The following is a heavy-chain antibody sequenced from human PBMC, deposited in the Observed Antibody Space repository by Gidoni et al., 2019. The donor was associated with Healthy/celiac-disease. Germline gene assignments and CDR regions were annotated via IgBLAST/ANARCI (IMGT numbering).Heavy chain of an antibody. D-gene: IGHD6-19*01. CDR2: ISGSGGST. CDR3: AKDLGSCWYGDY. J-gene: IGHJ4*02. V-gene: IGHV3-23*01. Sequence: EVQLLESGGGLVQPEGSLRLSCAASGFTFSSYAMSWVRQAPGMGLEWVSAISGSGGSTYYADSVKGRFTISRDNSKNTLYLQMNSLRAEDTAVYYCAKDLGSCWYGDYWGQGTLVTVSS. CDR1: GFTFSSYA.